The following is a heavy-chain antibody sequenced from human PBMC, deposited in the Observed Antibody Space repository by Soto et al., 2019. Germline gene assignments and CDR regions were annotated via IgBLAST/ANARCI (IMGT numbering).Heavy chain of an antibody. V-gene: IGHV4-31*03. CDR1: GGSIYTGGFY. CDR3: ATSLVTSRARVDY. J-gene: IGHJ4*02. Sequence: PSETLSLTCTVSGGSIYTGGFYWSWIRQLPGKGLEWLGYIYYTGSTQYTPSLKSRLSISTDTSDNQFSLRLNPVTAADTAVYYCATSLVTSRARVDYWGQGTPVTVS. CDR2: IYYTGST. D-gene: IGHD1-26*01.